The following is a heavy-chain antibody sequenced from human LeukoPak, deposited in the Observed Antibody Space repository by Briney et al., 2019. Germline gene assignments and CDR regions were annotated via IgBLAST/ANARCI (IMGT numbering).Heavy chain of an antibody. CDR3: ARSFTVTNETVGY. D-gene: IGHD4-17*01. CDR2: IYYSGST. Sequence: SETLSLTCTVSGGSISSSSYYWGWIRQPPGKGLEWIGSIYYSGSTYYNPSLKSRVTISVDTSKNQFSLKLSSVTAADTAVYYCARSFTVTNETVGYWGQGTLVTVSS. V-gene: IGHV4-39*07. CDR1: GGSISSSSYY. J-gene: IGHJ4*02.